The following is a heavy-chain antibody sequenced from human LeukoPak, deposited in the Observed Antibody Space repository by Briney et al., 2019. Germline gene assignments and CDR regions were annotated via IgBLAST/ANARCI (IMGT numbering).Heavy chain of an antibody. J-gene: IGHJ6*04. Sequence: GGSLRLSCAASGFTFSSYWMSWVRQAPGKGLEWVANIKQDGSEKYYVDSVKGRSTISRDNAKNSLYLQMNSLRAEDTAVYYCARSLRYDYSSGSGDVWGKGTTVTVSS. CDR3: ARSLRYDYSSGSGDV. D-gene: IGHD6-19*01. CDR2: IKQDGSEK. CDR1: GFTFSSYW. V-gene: IGHV3-7*03.